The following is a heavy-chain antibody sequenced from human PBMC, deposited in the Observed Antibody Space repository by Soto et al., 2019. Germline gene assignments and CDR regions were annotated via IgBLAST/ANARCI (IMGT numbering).Heavy chain of an antibody. J-gene: IGHJ3*02. Sequence: GGSLRLSCAASGFTFSSYAMSWVRQAPGKGLEWVSAISGSGVNTYYADSVKGRFTISRDNSKNTLYLQMSSLRAEDTAVYYCAKDRTALVVLAEDAFDIWGQGTMVTV. V-gene: IGHV3-23*01. CDR1: GFTFSSYA. CDR3: AKDRTALVVLAEDAFDI. CDR2: ISGSGVNT. D-gene: IGHD2-15*01.